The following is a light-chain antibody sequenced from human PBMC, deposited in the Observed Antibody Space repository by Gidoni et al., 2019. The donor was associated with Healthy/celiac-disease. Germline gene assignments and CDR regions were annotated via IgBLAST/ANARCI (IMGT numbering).Light chain of an antibody. CDR1: QDIRND. Sequence: AIQMTQSPSSLSASVGDSVTITCRASQDIRNDLGWYQQKPGRAPKLLIYAASSLQSGVPSRFSGSGSGTDFTLTISSLQPDDCATYYCLQDYNYPRTFGQGTKVEIK. CDR2: AAS. J-gene: IGKJ1*01. CDR3: LQDYNYPRT. V-gene: IGKV1-6*01.